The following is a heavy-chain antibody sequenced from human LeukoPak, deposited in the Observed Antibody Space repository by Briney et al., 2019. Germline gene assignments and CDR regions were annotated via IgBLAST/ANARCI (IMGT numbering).Heavy chain of an antibody. Sequence: SVKVSCKAPGGTFTRYTISWVPPTPQQRLEWMGGIIPIFGTANYAQKFQGRVTITADESTSTAYMELSSVRSEDTAVYYCARSVDTAVDDAFDIWGQGTMVTVSS. CDR1: GGTFTRYT. V-gene: IGHV1-69*13. J-gene: IGHJ3*02. D-gene: IGHD5-18*01. CDR3: ARSVDTAVDDAFDI. CDR2: IIPIFGTA.